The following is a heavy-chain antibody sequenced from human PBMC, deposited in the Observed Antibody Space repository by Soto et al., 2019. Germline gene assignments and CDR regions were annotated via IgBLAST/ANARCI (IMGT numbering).Heavy chain of an antibody. CDR2: ISWNSGSI. J-gene: IGHJ4*02. CDR1: GFTFDDYA. D-gene: IGHD3-10*01. V-gene: IGHV3-9*01. Sequence: EVQLVESGGGLVQPGRSLRLSCAASGFTFDDYAMHWVRQAPGKGLEWVSGISWNSGSIGYADSVKGRFTISRDNAKNSLYLQMNSLRAEDTALYYCAKDLALWFGELSPGFDYWGQGTLVTVSS. CDR3: AKDLALWFGELSPGFDY.